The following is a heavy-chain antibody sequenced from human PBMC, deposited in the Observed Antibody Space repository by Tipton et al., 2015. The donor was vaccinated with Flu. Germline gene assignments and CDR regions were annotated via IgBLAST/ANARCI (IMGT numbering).Heavy chain of an antibody. V-gene: IGHV4-38-2*01. CDR2: IFHSGNA. CDR3: ARRDYSNYVSDPKNWFDP. J-gene: IGHJ5*02. Sequence: TLSLTCAVSGHSIRSSDYYWAWIRQPPGKGLEWIGNIFHSGNAKYDPSLKSRVTISADTSKNEFSLKLSSVTAADTAVYYCARRDYSNYVSDPKNWFDPWGQGNLVTVSS. CDR1: GHSIRSSDYY. D-gene: IGHD4-11*01.